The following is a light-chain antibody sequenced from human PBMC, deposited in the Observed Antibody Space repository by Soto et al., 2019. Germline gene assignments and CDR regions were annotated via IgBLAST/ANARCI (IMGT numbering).Light chain of an antibody. CDR3: QAWGIDSYV. CDR2: GNN. CDR1: SSNIGANYD. V-gene: IGLV1-40*01. J-gene: IGLJ1*01. Sequence: QSVLTQPPSVSGAPGQTVTISCTGSSSNIGANYDVHWYQQRPGTAPKLLIFGNNNRPSGVPDRFSGSNSGNTATLTISGTQAMDEADYYCQAWGIDSYVFGTGTKLTVL.